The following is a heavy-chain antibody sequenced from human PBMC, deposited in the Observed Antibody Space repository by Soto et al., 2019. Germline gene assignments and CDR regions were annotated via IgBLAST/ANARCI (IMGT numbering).Heavy chain of an antibody. J-gene: IGHJ4*02. Sequence: VQLVESGGGLVQPGRSLRLSCTASAFTFGDFAMHWVRQVPGKGLEWVSGINWNGNYIGYADSVKGRFTVSRDNAKNSLYLQMNSLRPADTALYFCARAPTGGTWPVYFDWWGRGTGVTVSS. CDR2: INWNGNYI. CDR3: ARAPTGGTWPVYFDW. V-gene: IGHV3-9*01. CDR1: AFTFGDFA. D-gene: IGHD2-15*01.